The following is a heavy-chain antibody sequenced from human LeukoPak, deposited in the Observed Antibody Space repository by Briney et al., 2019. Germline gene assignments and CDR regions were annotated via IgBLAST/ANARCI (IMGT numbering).Heavy chain of an antibody. V-gene: IGHV3-74*01. CDR3: ARGGIQLWFIDY. CDR2: IDSDGSST. CDR1: GFTFSSYW. J-gene: IGHJ4*02. D-gene: IGHD5-18*01. Sequence: PAGSLRLSCAASGFTFSSYWMHWVRQAPGKGLVWVSRIDSDGSSTSYADSAKGRFTISRDNAKNTLYLQMNSLRAEDTAVYYCARGGIQLWFIDYWGQGSLVTVSS.